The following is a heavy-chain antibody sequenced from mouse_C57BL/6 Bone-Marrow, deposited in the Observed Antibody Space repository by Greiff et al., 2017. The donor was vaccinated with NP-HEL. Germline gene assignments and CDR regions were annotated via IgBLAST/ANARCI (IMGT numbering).Heavy chain of an antibody. Sequence: EVQLHQSGPVLVKPGASVKMSCKASGYTFTDYYMNWVKQSHGKSLEWIGVINPYNGGTSYNQKFKGKATLTVNKSSSTAYMELNRLTSEDAAVYYCAPCRLDYWGQGTTLTVTS. J-gene: IGHJ2*01. CDR3: APCRLDY. V-gene: IGHV1-19*01. CDR1: GYTFTDYY. CDR2: INPYNGGT.